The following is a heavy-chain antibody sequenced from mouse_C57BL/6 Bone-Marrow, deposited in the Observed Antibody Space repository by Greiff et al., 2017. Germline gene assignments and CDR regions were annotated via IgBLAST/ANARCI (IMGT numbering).Heavy chain of an antibody. Sequence: VQLQQSGAELVRPGASVKLSCTASGFNIKDDYMHWVKQRPEQGLEWIGWIDPENGDTEYASKFQGKATITADTSSNTAYLQLSSLTSEDTAVYYCTTEGFSYGCLFEYWGQGTTLTVSS. D-gene: IGHD1-1*01. CDR1: GFNIKDDY. V-gene: IGHV14-4*01. CDR2: IDPENGDT. CDR3: TTEGFSYGCLFEY. J-gene: IGHJ2*01.